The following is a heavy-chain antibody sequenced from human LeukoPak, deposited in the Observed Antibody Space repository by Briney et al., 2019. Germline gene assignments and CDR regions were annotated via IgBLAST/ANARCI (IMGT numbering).Heavy chain of an antibody. CDR3: ARGEVIAAAVDY. D-gene: IGHD6-13*01. V-gene: IGHV3-30-3*01. Sequence: PGGSLRLSCAASGFTFSNYAMSWVRQAPGKGLEWVAVISYDGSNKYYADSVKGRFTISRDNSKNTLYLQMNSLRAEDTAVYYCARGEVIAAAVDYWGQGTLVTVSS. CDR1: GFTFSNYA. CDR2: ISYDGSNK. J-gene: IGHJ4*02.